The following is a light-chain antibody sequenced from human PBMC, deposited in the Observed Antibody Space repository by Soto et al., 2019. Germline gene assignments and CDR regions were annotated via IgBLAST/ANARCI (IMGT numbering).Light chain of an antibody. CDR2: GAS. CDR3: HQYTNLPWT. J-gene: IGKJ1*01. V-gene: IGKV3-15*01. Sequence: EIVRTQTPAYLSVYPGPRVTLSCTTSQSVSRYLAWYQQIPGQAPRLLIHGASTGAIGVPDRFSGSGSGTEFTLTISTLQSEDSAVYYCHQYTNLPWTFGQGTKVDI. CDR1: QSVSRY.